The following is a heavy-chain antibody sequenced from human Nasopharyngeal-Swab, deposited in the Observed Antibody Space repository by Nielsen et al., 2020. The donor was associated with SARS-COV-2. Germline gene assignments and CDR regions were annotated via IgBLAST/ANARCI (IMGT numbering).Heavy chain of an antibody. D-gene: IGHD6-13*01. V-gene: IGHV4-34*01. J-gene: IGHJ6*03. CDR2: INHSGST. Sequence: GSLRLSCAVYGESFSGYYWSWIRQPPGKGLEWIGEINHSGSTNYNPSLKSRVTISVDTSKNQFSLKLSSVTAADTAVYYCARCIAAAGPYYYYMDVWGKGTTVTVSS. CDR3: ARCIAAAGPYYYYMDV. CDR1: GESFSGYY.